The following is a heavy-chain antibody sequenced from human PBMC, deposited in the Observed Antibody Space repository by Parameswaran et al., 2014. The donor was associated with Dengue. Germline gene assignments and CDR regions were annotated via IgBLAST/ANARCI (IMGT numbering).Heavy chain of an antibody. Sequence: KGLEWVGRIKSKTDGGTTDYAAPVKGRFTISRDDSKNTLYLQMNSLKTEDTAVYYCTTGGGATYYYYYGMDVWGQGTTVPSP. CDR2: IKSKTDGGTT. J-gene: IGHJ6*02. V-gene: IGHV3-15*01. CDR3: TTGGGATYYYYYGMDV. D-gene: IGHD1-26*01.